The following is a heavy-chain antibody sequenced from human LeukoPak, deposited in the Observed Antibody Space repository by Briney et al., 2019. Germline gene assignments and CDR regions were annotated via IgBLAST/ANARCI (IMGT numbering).Heavy chain of an antibody. J-gene: IGHJ4*02. CDR1: CDSITNSY. CDR2: IYYTGYT. V-gene: IGHV4-59*01. CDR3: ARAPIGSVDY. D-gene: IGHD1-1*01. Sequence: PSQTLSLTCTVFCDSITNSYCTWIRLPPGKGLECIAYIYYTGYTNYNPSLKSRVSISVDTSQNQLSLKLISVTAADTDVYYCARAPIGSVDYWGPGAQVTVSS.